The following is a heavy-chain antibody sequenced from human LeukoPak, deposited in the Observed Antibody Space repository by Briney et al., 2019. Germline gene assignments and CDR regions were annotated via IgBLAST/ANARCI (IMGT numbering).Heavy chain of an antibody. CDR2: IYYSGST. CDR3: ARLQQLGPMTFDY. V-gene: IGHV4-59*01. J-gene: IGHJ4*02. D-gene: IGHD6-13*01. CDR1: GGSISSYY. Sequence: PSETLSLTCTVSGGSISSYYWSWIRQPPGKGLEWIGYIYYSGSTNYNPSLKSRVTISVDTSKNQFSLKLSSVTAADTAVYYCARLQQLGPMTFDYWGQGTLVTVSS.